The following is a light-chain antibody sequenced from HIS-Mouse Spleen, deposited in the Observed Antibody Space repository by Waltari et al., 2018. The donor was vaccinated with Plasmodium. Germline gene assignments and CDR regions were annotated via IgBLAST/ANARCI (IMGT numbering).Light chain of an antibody. Sequence: SYELTQPPSVSVSPGPTASITCSGDKLGDKYACWYQQKPGQSPVLVIYQVSKRPSGIPERFSGANSGNTATLTISGTQAMDEADYYCQAWDSSTGVFGGGTKLTVL. J-gene: IGLJ2*01. CDR3: QAWDSSTGV. V-gene: IGLV3-1*01. CDR1: KLGDKY. CDR2: QVS.